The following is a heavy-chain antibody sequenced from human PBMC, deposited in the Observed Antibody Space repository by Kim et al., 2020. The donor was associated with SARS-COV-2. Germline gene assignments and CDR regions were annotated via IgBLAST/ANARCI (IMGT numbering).Heavy chain of an antibody. V-gene: IGHV3-30-3*01. D-gene: IGHD3-10*01. J-gene: IGHJ3*02. CDR3: ARGTGRGAFDI. Sequence: GGSLRLSCAASGFTFSSYAMHWVRQAPGKGLEWVAVISYDGSNKYYADSVKGRFTISRDNSKNTLYLQMNSLRAEDTAVYYCARGTGRGAFDIWGQGTMVTVSS. CDR1: GFTFSSYA. CDR2: ISYDGSNK.